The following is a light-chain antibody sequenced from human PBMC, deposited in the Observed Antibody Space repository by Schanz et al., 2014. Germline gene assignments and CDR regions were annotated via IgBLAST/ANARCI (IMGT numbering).Light chain of an antibody. CDR3: QQCNNYPRT. J-gene: IGKJ1*01. V-gene: IGKV1-5*03. Sequence: DIQMTQSPSNLSASVGDRVTITCRASQSISCLAWYQQKPGKAPKLLIYKASSLESGVPSRFSGSGSGTEFTLTISSLQPDDFETYYCQQCNNYPRTFGQGTKVE. CDR1: QSISC. CDR2: KAS.